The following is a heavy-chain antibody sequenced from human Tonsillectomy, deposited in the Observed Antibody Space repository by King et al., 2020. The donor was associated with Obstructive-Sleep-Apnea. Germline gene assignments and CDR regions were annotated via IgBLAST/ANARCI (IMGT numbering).Heavy chain of an antibody. J-gene: IGHJ4*02. Sequence: QLQESGPGLVKPSETLSLTCTVSGGSISSSDYYLGWIRQPPGKGLEWIGRIYFSGSTYYNPSLKRRVTISVATSKNQSSLKLTSVTAADTAVYYCARVPLQYSSSFNWGQGTLVTVSS. V-gene: IGHV4-39*07. CDR2: IYFSGST. CDR1: GGSISSSDYY. D-gene: IGHD6-13*01. CDR3: ARVPLQYSSSFN.